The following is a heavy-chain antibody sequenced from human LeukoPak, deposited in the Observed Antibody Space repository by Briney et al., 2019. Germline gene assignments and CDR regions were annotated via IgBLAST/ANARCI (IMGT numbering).Heavy chain of an antibody. CDR2: ISGSIGSA. D-gene: IGHD6-19*01. CDR3: AKGFSSGWYYFDS. Sequence: PGGSLRLSCAASGFTFSSSAMSWVRQAPGKGLEWVSGISGSIGSANYADSVKGRFTISRDISKNTLYLQMDSLRAEDTAVYYCAKGFSSGWYYFDSWGQGTLVTVSS. J-gene: IGHJ4*02. V-gene: IGHV3-23*01. CDR1: GFTFSSSA.